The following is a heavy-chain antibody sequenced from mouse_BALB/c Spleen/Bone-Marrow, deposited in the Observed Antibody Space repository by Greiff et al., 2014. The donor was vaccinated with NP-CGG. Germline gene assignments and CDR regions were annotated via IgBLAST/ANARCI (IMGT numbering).Heavy chain of an antibody. V-gene: IGHV5-6*01. CDR2: ISSGGSYT. Sequence: EVQLQQSGGDLVKPGGSLKLSCAASGFTFSTYGMSWVRQTPDKRLEWVATISSGGSYTYYPDSVKGRFTISRDNAKNTLYLQMSSLKSEDTAMYYCARQGGYFDYWGQGTTLTVSP. CDR3: ARQGGYFDY. J-gene: IGHJ2*01. CDR1: GFTFSTYG.